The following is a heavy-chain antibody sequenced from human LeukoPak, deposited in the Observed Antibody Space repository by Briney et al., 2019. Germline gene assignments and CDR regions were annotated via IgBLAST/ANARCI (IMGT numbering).Heavy chain of an antibody. CDR3: ATDLGLQLVPRFDY. Sequence: ASVKVSCKVSGYTLTELSMHWVRQAPGKGLEWMGGFDPEDGETIYAQKFQGRVTMTEDASTDTAYMELSSLRSEDTAVYYCATDLGLQLVPRFDYWGQGTLVTVSS. V-gene: IGHV1-24*01. D-gene: IGHD6-13*01. J-gene: IGHJ4*02. CDR2: FDPEDGET. CDR1: GYTLTELS.